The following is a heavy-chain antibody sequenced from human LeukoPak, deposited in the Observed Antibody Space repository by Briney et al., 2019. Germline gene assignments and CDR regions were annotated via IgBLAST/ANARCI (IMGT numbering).Heavy chain of an antibody. D-gene: IGHD3-9*01. Sequence: ASVTVSCKASGGTFSSYAISWVRQAPGQGLEWMGGIIPIFGTANYAQKFQGRVTITADESTSTAYMEPSSLRSEDTAVYYCARAGYYDILTGLLYYYGMDVWGKGTTVTVSS. J-gene: IGHJ6*04. CDR2: IIPIFGTA. V-gene: IGHV1-69*13. CDR3: ARAGYYDILTGLLYYYGMDV. CDR1: GGTFSSYA.